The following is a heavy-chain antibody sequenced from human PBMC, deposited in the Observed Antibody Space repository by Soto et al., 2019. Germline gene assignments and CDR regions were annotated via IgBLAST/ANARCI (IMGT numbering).Heavy chain of an antibody. D-gene: IGHD3-3*01. V-gene: IGHV3-48*02. CDR1: GFTFSSYN. Sequence: EVQLVESGGGLVQPGGSLRLSCAASGFTFSSYNMNWVRQAPGKGLEWVSYITSSSSTIFYADSVKGRFTISRDNAKNSLYMQMNSLRDEDRAVYYCASRDSDCIGQYGMDVWGQGTTVTVSS. J-gene: IGHJ6*02. CDR2: ITSSSSTI. CDR3: ASRDSDCIGQYGMDV.